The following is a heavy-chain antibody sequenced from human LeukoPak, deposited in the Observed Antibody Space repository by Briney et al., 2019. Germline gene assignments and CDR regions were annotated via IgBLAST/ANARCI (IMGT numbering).Heavy chain of an antibody. J-gene: IGHJ4*02. Sequence: GGSLRLSCVASGFTFSSYWMHWVRQDPRKGLVWVSRINGDGRNINYADSVRGRFTISRDNAKNTLYLQMNSLRAEDTAVYYCAREGEPYSSSWYSYWGQGTLVTVSS. V-gene: IGHV3-74*01. CDR2: INGDGRNI. D-gene: IGHD6-13*01. CDR1: GFTFSSYW. CDR3: AREGEPYSSSWYSY.